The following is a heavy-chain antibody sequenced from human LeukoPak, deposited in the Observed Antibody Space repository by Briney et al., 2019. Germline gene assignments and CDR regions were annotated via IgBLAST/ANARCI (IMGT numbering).Heavy chain of an antibody. CDR2: IRYDGSNK. V-gene: IGHV3-30*02. CDR1: GFTFSSYG. D-gene: IGHD6-19*01. Sequence: GGSLRLSCAAWGFTFSSYGMLCVRQAPGKGREGGAFIRYDGSNKYYADSVKGRFTISRDNSKNTLYLQMNSLRADDTAVYYCAKDSGSSGINAFDYWGQGTLVTVSS. J-gene: IGHJ4*02. CDR3: AKDSGSSGINAFDY.